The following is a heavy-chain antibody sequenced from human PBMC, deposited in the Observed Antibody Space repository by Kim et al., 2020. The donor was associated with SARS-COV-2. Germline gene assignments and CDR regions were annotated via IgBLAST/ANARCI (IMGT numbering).Heavy chain of an antibody. J-gene: IGHJ4*02. Sequence: GSATYSADSVRGRFTISRDTSKNTLSLQMNSLRAEDTALYYCAKTGQLDYWGQGTLVTVSS. CDR2: GSAT. V-gene: IGHV3-23*01. D-gene: IGHD6-13*01. CDR3: AKTGQLDY.